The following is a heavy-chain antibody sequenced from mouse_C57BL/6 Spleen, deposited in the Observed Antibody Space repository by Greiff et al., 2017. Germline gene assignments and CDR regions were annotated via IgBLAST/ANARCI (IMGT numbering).Heavy chain of an antibody. CDR2: IYPGDGDT. J-gene: IGHJ1*03. V-gene: IGHV1-82*01. CDR3: ARDFYWYVDV. CDR1: GYAFSSSW. Sequence: VQLQQSGPELVKPGASVKISCKASGYAFSSSWMNWVKQRPGKGLEWIGRIYPGDGDTNYNGKFKGKATLTADKSSSTAYMQLSSLTSEDSAVYFCARDFYWYVDVWGTGTTVTVSS.